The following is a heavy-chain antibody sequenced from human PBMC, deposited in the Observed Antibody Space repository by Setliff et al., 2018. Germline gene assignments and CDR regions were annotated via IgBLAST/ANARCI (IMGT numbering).Heavy chain of an antibody. CDR2: IYSSGST. D-gene: IGHD3-22*01. CDR1: GGSISSGDYY. J-gene: IGHJ4*02. V-gene: IGHV4-30-4*08. Sequence: SETLSLTCTVSGGSISSGDYYWSWIRQPPGKGLEWIGYIYSSGSTYYNPSLKSRVSISVDTSKNQFSLKLSSVTAADTAVYYCARESRYYYDNLGTLDSCGQGTLVTVSS. CDR3: ARESRYYYDNLGTLDS.